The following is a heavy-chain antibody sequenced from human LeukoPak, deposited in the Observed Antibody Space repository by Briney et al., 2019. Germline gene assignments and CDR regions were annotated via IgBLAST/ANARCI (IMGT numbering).Heavy chain of an antibody. Sequence: GGSLRLSCAASGFTFSSYSMNWVRQAPGKGLEWVSSISSSSSYIYYADSVKGRFTISRDNAKNSLYLQMNSLRAEDTAVYYCARDPDYYGSGSYYRGMDYWGQGTLVTVSS. CDR3: ARDPDYYGSGSYYRGMDY. CDR1: GFTFSSYS. V-gene: IGHV3-21*01. J-gene: IGHJ4*02. D-gene: IGHD3-10*01. CDR2: ISSSSSYI.